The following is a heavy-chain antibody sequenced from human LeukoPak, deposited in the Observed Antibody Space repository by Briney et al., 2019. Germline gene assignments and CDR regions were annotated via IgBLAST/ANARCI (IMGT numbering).Heavy chain of an antibody. CDR3: PNGVRSGTYYNCFDP. CDR1: GFTLNDYS. Sequence: QPGGSLRLSCAASGFTLNDYSLHWVRQAPGKGLEWISLISRDSGNTYYADSVKGRFTISRDNSKNSLYLQMSSLRAEDTAVYYFPNGVRSGTYYNCFDPWGEGSLVTVSS. V-gene: IGHV3-43*01. J-gene: IGHJ5*02. D-gene: IGHD1-26*01. CDR2: ISRDSGNT.